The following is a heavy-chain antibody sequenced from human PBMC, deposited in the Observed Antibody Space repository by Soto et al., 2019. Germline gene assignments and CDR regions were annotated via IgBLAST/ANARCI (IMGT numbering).Heavy chain of an antibody. CDR3: ARIVPAANLRFDY. CDR1: GGSISSSSYY. CDR2: IYYSGST. J-gene: IGHJ4*02. D-gene: IGHD2-2*01. Sequence: QLQLQESGPGLVKPSETLSLTCTVSGGSISSSSYYWGWIRQPPGKGLEWIGSIYYSGSTYYNPSLKSRVTISVDTSKNQFSLKLSSVTAADTAVYYCARIVPAANLRFDYWGQGTLVTVSS. V-gene: IGHV4-39*01.